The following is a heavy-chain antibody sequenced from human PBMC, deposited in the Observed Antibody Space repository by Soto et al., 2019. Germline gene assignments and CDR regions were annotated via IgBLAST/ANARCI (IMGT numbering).Heavy chain of an antibody. Sequence: GGSLRLSCAASGFTFSSYAMSWVRQAPGKGLEWVSAISGSGGSTYYADSVKGRFTISRDNSKNTLYLQMNSLRAEDTAVYYCAGHITIFGVVNDYWGQGXLVTVSS. D-gene: IGHD3-3*01. CDR3: AGHITIFGVVNDY. J-gene: IGHJ4*02. V-gene: IGHV3-23*01. CDR1: GFTFSSYA. CDR2: ISGSGGST.